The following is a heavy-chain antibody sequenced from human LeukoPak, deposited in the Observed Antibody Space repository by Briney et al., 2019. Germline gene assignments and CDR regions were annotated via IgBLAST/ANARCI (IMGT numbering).Heavy chain of an antibody. D-gene: IGHD1-1*01. Sequence: ASVKVSCKASGGTFSSYAISWVRQAPGQGLEWMGGIIPIFGTANYAQKFQGRVTITRNTSISTAYMELSSLRSEDTAVYYCARGLEERTKDYYYYYMDVWGKGTTVTVSS. J-gene: IGHJ6*03. CDR2: IIPIFGTA. CDR3: ARGLEERTKDYYYYYMDV. V-gene: IGHV1-69*05. CDR1: GGTFSSYA.